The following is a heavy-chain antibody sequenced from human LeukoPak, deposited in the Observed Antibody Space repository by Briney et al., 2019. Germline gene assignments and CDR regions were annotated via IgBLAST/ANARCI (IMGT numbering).Heavy chain of an antibody. CDR2: IYTSGTG. J-gene: IGHJ4*02. V-gene: IGHV4-61*09. Sequence: PSQTLSLTCTVSGGSISSGSYDWYWIRQPAGKGLEWIGHIYTSGTGNYNPSLRSRVTISVDTSKNQFSLKLTSVTAADTAVYYCARERWFGELLYLDYWGQGTLVTVSS. CDR1: GGSISSGSYD. D-gene: IGHD3-10*01. CDR3: ARERWFGELLYLDY.